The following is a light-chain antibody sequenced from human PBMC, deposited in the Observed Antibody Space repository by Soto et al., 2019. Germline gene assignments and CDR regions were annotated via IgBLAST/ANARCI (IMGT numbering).Light chain of an antibody. V-gene: IGLV2-14*01. CDR3: SSYTSTSTLDV. J-gene: IGLJ1*01. Sequence: QSALTQPASVSGSPGQSITISCTGTSSDVGGYNYVSWYQQHPGKAPKLMIYDVSNRPSGVSNRLSGSKSGNTASLTISGLMAEHEADSYCSSYTSTSTLDVFGTGTKLTVL. CDR1: SSDVGGYNY. CDR2: DVS.